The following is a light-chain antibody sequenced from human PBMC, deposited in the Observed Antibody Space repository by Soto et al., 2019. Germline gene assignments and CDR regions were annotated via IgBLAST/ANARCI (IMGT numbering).Light chain of an antibody. CDR2: RDN. CDR3: AAWDDTVRSYV. V-gene: IGLV1-47*01. Sequence: QSVLTQPPSVSGTPGQRVIISCSGGISNIGTNYVHWFQQLPGTAPKVLSNRDNQRPSGVPDRFSGSKSGTSASLAISGLQSEDEAEYYCAAWDDTVRSYVFGTGTKVTVL. CDR1: ISNIGTNY. J-gene: IGLJ1*01.